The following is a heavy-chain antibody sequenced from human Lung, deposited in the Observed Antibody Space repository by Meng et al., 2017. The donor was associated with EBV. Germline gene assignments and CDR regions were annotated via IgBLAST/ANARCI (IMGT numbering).Heavy chain of an antibody. CDR1: GGSFSGYY. D-gene: IGHD6-13*01. Sequence: QVRLQQWGAGLLQPSETLSLTCAVYGGSFSGYYWSWIRQPPGKGLEWIGQINYSGITNYNPSLKSRVTISVDTSKNQFSLKLSSVTAADTAVYYCARGGWSSSWGNWGQGTLVTASS. V-gene: IGHV4-34*01. CDR3: ARGGWSSSWGN. CDR2: INYSGIT. J-gene: IGHJ4*02.